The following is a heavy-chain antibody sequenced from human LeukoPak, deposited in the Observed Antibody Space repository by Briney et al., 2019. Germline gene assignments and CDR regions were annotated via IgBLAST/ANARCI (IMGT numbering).Heavy chain of an antibody. J-gene: IGHJ3*02. CDR1: GFTFSSYE. V-gene: IGHV3-48*03. D-gene: IGHD3-3*01. CDR2: ISSSGSTI. Sequence: GGSPRLSCAASGFTFSSYEMNWVRQAPGKGLEWVSYISSSGSTIYYADSVKGRFTISRDNAKNSLYLQMNSLRAEDTAVYYCAREILHEITIFGVAQDAFDIWGQGTMVTVSS. CDR3: AREILHEITIFGVAQDAFDI.